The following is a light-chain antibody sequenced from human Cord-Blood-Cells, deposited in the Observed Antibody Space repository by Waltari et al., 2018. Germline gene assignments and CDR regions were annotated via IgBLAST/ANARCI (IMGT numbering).Light chain of an antibody. V-gene: IGLV2-23*01. CDR1: SSDVGRYNL. Sequence: QSALTQPASVSGSPGPSITISCTGTSSDVGRYNLVSWYQQPPGKAPKLMIYEGSKRPSGVSNRFSGSKSGNTASLTISGLQAEDEADYYCCSYAGSSTYVFGTGTKVTVL. CDR3: CSYAGSSTYV. CDR2: EGS. J-gene: IGLJ1*01.